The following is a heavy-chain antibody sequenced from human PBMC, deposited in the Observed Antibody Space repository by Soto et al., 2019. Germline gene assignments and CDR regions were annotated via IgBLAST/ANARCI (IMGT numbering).Heavy chain of an antibody. J-gene: IGHJ4*02. CDR3: ARIGGSGTWDIDY. CDR1: GFTFSSYR. D-gene: IGHD3-10*01. V-gene: IGHV3-21*01. CDR2: ISPSGSYI. Sequence: EVQLVESGGDRVKPGGSLRLSCGASGFTFSSYRMSWVRQAPGKGLEWVSSISPSGSYIYHADSLKGRLTISRDNAKNSLYLQMNSLRVEDTAVYYCARIGGSGTWDIDYWGQGTLVTVSS.